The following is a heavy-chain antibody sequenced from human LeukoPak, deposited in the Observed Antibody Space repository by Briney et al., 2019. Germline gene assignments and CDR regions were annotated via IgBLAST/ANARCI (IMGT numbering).Heavy chain of an antibody. CDR3: ARDGYYGSGSYPSYFDY. V-gene: IGHV3-33*08. CDR1: GFTFSSYS. D-gene: IGHD3-10*01. J-gene: IGHJ4*02. CDR2: IWYDGSNK. Sequence: QPGGSLRLSCAASGFTFSSYSMNWVRQAPGKGLEWVAVIWYDGSNKYYADSVKGRFTISRDNSKNTLYLQMNSLRAEDTAVYYCARDGYYGSGSYPSYFDYWGQGTLVTVSS.